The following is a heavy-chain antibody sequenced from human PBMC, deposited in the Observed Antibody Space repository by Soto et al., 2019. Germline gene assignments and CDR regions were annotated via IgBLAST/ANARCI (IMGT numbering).Heavy chain of an antibody. CDR2: ISYDGSNK. J-gene: IGHJ4*02. CDR3: AKDQGEWFGEFDY. V-gene: IGHV3-30*18. D-gene: IGHD3-10*01. Sequence: QVQLVESGGGVVQPGRSLRLSCAASGFTFSSYGMHWVRQAPGKGLEWVAVISYDGSNKYYADSVKGRFTISRDNSKNTLYLQMNSLRAEDTAVYYCAKDQGEWFGEFDYWGQGTLVTVSS. CDR1: GFTFSSYG.